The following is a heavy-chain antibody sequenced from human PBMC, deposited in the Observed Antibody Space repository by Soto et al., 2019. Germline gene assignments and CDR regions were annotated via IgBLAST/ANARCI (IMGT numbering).Heavy chain of an antibody. J-gene: IGHJ4*02. CDR3: ASDRGDFGSGGSFCDY. Sequence: QVPLVVSGGGVVQPGRSLRLSCAASGFRNYGMHWVRQAPGKGLEWVALIWHDGSKKHYADSVKGRFTISRDAAKNAVALQMNSLRADETAVYCGASDRGDFGSGGSFCDYWGQGTVVTVSS. V-gene: IGHV3-33*01. CDR1: GFRNYG. CDR2: IWHDGSKK. D-gene: IGHD3-10*01.